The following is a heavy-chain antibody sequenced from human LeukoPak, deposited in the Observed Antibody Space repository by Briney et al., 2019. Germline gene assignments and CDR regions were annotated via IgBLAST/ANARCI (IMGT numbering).Heavy chain of an antibody. CDR3: ARGLGSSSGRNY. V-gene: IGHV1-8*01. Sequence: GASVKASCKASGYTFTNYDINWVRQSTGQGLEWMGWVNPNSGNAGYAQRFQGRVTMTRNTSISTAYMELRSPTFDDTAIYYCARGLGSSSGRNYWGQGTLVTVSS. CDR1: GYTFTNYD. CDR2: VNPNSGNA. D-gene: IGHD6-6*01. J-gene: IGHJ4*02.